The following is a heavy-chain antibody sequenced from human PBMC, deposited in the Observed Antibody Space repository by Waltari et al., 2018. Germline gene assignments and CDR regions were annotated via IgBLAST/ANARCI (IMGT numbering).Heavy chain of an antibody. CDR1: GGSFSTYA. CDR2: ILPILNIT. J-gene: IGHJ5*02. CDR3: SRGPQTAGNQLDP. Sequence: QVQLVQSGAEVKKPESSVKVSCQVSGGSFSTYAINWVRQAPGQGLEWMGRILPILNITQYSQKFQGRGTLTADTSTRVAYMELNSLTSEDTAVYFCSRGPQTAGNQLDPWGQGTLVTVSS. V-gene: IGHV1-69*04.